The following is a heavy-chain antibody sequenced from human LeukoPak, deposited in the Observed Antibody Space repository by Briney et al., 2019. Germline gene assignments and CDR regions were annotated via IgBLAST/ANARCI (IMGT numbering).Heavy chain of an antibody. CDR2: IWYDGSNK. D-gene: IGHD6-13*01. J-gene: IGHJ4*02. V-gene: IGHV3-33*08. CDR1: GFTFNNYA. CDR3: ARDLGSSWTPYFDY. Sequence: PGGSLRLSCAASGFTFNNYALTWVRQAPGKGLEWVAVIWYDGSNKYYADSVKGRFTISRDNSKNTLYLQMNSLRAEDTAVYYCARDLGSSWTPYFDYWGQGTLVTVSS.